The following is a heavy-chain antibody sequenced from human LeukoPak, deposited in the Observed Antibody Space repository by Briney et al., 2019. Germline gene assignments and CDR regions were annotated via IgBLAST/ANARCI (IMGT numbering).Heavy chain of an antibody. CDR1: GYSISSGHY. J-gene: IGHJ4*02. D-gene: IGHD3-3*01. Sequence: SETLSLTCTVSGYSISSGHYWAWIRQSPKKGLEWIASMFHSGSTYYNPSLKSRVTTSADTSKNQFSLKLNSVTAADTAVYYCARGSVLVALDYWGQGTLVTVSS. CDR2: MFHSGST. CDR3: ARGSVLVALDY. V-gene: IGHV4-38-2*02.